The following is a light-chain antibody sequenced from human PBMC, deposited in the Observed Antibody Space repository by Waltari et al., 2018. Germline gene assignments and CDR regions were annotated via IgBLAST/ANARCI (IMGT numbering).Light chain of an antibody. J-gene: IGLJ3*02. CDR3: SSYTSSSTWV. Sequence: QSALTQPASVSGSPGQSIPISSTGTSSDVGSYNYVSWYQQHPGKAPKLMIYDVTRRPSGVSNRFSGSKSGNTASLTISGLQAEDEADYYCSSYTSSSTWVFGGGTKLTVL. CDR1: SSDVGSYNY. V-gene: IGLV2-14*01. CDR2: DVT.